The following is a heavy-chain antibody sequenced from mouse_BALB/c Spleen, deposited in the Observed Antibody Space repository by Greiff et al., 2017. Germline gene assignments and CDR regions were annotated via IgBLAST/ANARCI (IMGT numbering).Heavy chain of an antibody. CDR1: GFSLSTSGMG. V-gene: IGHV8-12*01. Sequence: QVTLKESGPGILQPSQTLSLTCSFSGFSLSTSGMGVSWIRQPSGKGLEWLAHIYWDDDKRYNPSLKSRLTISKDTSRNQVFLKITSVDTADTATYYCARSPYGYYYYAMDYWGQGTSVTVSS. CDR3: ARSPYGYYYYAMDY. J-gene: IGHJ4*01. D-gene: IGHD2-2*01. CDR2: IYWDDDK.